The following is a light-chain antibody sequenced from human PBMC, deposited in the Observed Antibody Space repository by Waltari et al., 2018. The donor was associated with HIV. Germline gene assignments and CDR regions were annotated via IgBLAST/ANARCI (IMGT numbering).Light chain of an antibody. V-gene: IGLV2-11*01. Sequence: QSALTQPRSVSGSPGQSVTISCTGTSSDVGGYNYVSWYQQLPGKAPKLMIYDLTERPSGVPYRFSGVQSGNSASLTIVGLQAEDEADYYCCSFAGSYTWLFGGGTKLTVL. J-gene: IGLJ2*01. CDR2: DLT. CDR1: SSDVGGYNY. CDR3: CSFAGSYTWL.